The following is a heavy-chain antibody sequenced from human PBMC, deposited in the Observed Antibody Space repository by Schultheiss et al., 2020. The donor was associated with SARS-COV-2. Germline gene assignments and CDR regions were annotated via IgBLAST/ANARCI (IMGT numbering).Heavy chain of an antibody. Sequence: SQTLSLTCTVSGGSISSYYWSWIRQPPGKGLEWIGEINHSGSTNYNPSLKSRVTISVDTSKNQFSLKLSSVTAADTAVYYCARGFYGSGSYGAFDYWGQGTLVTVSS. D-gene: IGHD3-10*01. CDR1: GGSISSYY. CDR2: INHSGST. J-gene: IGHJ4*02. V-gene: IGHV4-34*01. CDR3: ARGFYGSGSYGAFDY.